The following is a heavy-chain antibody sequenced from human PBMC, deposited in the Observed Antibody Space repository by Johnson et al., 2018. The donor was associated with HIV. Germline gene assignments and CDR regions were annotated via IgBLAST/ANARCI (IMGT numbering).Heavy chain of an antibody. CDR1: GFTFSNYA. Sequence: QVQLVESGGGVVQPWRSLRLSCAVSGFTFSNYAMHWVRQAPGKGLEWVAVISYDGSNKYYADSVKGRFTISRDNSKNTLYLQMNSLRAEDTAVYYCARDKGEYYDAFDIWGQGTMVTVSS. D-gene: IGHD1-26*01. CDR3: ARDKGEYYDAFDI. J-gene: IGHJ3*02. CDR2: ISYDGSNK. V-gene: IGHV3-30-3*01.